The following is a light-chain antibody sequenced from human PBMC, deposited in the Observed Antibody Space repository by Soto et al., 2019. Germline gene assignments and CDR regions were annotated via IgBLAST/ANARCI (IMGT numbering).Light chain of an antibody. Sequence: QSVLTQPASVSGSPGQSITISCTGTSSDVGGYNFVSWYQQYPGKAPKLMIYDVSNRPSGVSNRFSGSKSGNTASLTISGLQAEDEADYYCSSYTISGTLVFGGRTKLTVL. CDR3: SSYTISGTLV. V-gene: IGLV2-14*01. CDR1: SSDVGGYNF. CDR2: DVS. J-gene: IGLJ2*01.